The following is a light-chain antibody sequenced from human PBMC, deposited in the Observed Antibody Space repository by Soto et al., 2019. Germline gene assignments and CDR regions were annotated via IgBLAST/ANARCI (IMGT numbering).Light chain of an antibody. J-gene: IGLJ1*01. V-gene: IGLV2-14*01. CDR1: SSDVGGYNY. Sequence: QSAVTQPASVSGSPGQSITISCTGTSSDVGGYNYVSWYQQQPGKAPKLMIYEVSNRPSGVSNRFSGSKSGNTASLTISGLQAEDESDYYCSSYTSSSTYVFGTGTKLTVL. CDR2: EVS. CDR3: SSYTSSSTYV.